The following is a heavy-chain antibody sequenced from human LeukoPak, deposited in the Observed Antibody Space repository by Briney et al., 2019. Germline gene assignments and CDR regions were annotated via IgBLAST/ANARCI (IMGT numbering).Heavy chain of an antibody. J-gene: IGHJ4*02. V-gene: IGHV4-39*01. CDR1: CRSISSSSYY. CDR2: VSYSGNT. Sequence: SETLSLTCSLRCRSISSSSYYWGWIRQPPGKGLEWIGSVSYSGNTYYNPSLKNRITILVDTSKNQFSLKLSSVTAADTAVYYCARHEWNYVTYFDFWGQGTRVTVSS. CDR3: ARHEWNYVTYFDF. D-gene: IGHD1-7*01.